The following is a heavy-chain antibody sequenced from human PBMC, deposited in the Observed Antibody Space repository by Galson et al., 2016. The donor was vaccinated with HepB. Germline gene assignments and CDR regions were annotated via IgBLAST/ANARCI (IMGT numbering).Heavy chain of an antibody. D-gene: IGHD3-10*01. CDR2: IYYSGST. CDR1: GGSISSSSYY. J-gene: IGHJ4*02. Sequence: ETLSLTCTVSGGSISSSSYYWGWIRQPPGKGLEWIGSIYYSGSTYYNPSLKSRVTISVDTSKNQFSLNLTSVIAADTAVYYCARVLYGSGSHPLDYWGLGTLVTVSS. V-gene: IGHV4-39*07. CDR3: ARVLYGSGSHPLDY.